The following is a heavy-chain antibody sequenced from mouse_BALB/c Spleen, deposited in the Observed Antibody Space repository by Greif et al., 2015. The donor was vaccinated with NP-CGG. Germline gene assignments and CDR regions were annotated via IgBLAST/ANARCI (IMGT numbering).Heavy chain of an antibody. CDR3: ARGGEYGNYCAMDY. V-gene: IGHV1-9*01. CDR2: ILPGSGST. J-gene: IGHJ4*01. CDR1: GYTFSSYW. Sequence: QVHVKQSGAELMKPGASVKISCKATGYTFSSYWIEGVKQRPGHGLEWIGEILPGSGSTNYNEKFKGKATFTADTSFNTAYMQLSSLTSEDSAVYYCARGGEYGNYCAMDYWGQGTSVTVSS. D-gene: IGHD2-10*02.